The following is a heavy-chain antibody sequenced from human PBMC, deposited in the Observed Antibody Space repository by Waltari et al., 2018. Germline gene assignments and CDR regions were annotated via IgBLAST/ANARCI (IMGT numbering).Heavy chain of an antibody. V-gene: IGHV1-2*06. CDR1: GYTFTGYY. CDR2: VNPNRGGT. D-gene: IGHD1-1*01. J-gene: IGHJ4*02. CDR3: ARAPNWDFDY. Sequence: QVQLVQSGAEVKKPGASVKVSCKASGYTFTGYYMHWVRQAPGQGLEWMGRVNPNRGGTNYAQKVQGRVTRTRDTSISTAYMELSRLRSEDTAVYYCARAPNWDFDYWGQGTLVTVSS.